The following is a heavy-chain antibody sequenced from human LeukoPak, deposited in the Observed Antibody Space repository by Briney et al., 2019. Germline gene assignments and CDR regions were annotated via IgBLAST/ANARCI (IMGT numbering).Heavy chain of an antibody. Sequence: GESLKISCKASGYSFTNYWIAWVRQMPGKGLEWMGIIYPGDSDTRYSPSFRSQVTISADKSTNTAYLQWDNLRASDSAMYYCARPRSRAGNYYDYFDYWGQGTLVTASS. J-gene: IGHJ4*02. V-gene: IGHV5-51*01. CDR3: ARPRSRAGNYYDYFDY. D-gene: IGHD3-22*01. CDR1: GYSFTNYW. CDR2: IYPGDSDT.